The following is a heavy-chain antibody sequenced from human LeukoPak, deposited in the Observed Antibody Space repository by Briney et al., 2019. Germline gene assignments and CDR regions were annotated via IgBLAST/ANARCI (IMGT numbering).Heavy chain of an antibody. Sequence: GGSLRLSCAGSGFTFSSYAMHWVRQAPGKGLEWVAVISYDGSNKYYADSVKGRFTISRDNSKNTLYLQMNSLRAEDTAVYYCARDLASYYYYYMDVWGKGTTVTVSS. CDR2: ISYDGSNK. V-gene: IGHV3-30*04. J-gene: IGHJ6*03. CDR1: GFTFSSYA. CDR3: ARDLASYYYYYMDV.